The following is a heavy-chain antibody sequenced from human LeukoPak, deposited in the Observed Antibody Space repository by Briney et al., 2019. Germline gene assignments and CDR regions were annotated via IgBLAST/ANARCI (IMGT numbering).Heavy chain of an antibody. J-gene: IGHJ3*02. CDR1: GVSISDYY. CDR3: ARDGGYPLGAFDI. CDR2: IYYSGGT. D-gene: IGHD6-13*01. Sequence: PSETLSLTCTVSGVSISDYYWSWIRQPPGKRLEWIGHIYYSGGTNYNPSLKSRVTISVDTSRNQFSLKLSSVTAADTAVYYCARDGGYPLGAFDIWGQGTMVTVSS. V-gene: IGHV4-59*01.